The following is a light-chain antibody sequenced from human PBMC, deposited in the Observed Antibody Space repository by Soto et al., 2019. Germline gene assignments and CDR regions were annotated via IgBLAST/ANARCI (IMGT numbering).Light chain of an antibody. Sequence: EIVLTQCPGTLSLSPGERATLSCRASQSVSSSYLAWYQQKPGQAPRLLIYGASSRATGIPDRFSGSGSGTDFTLTISRLEPEDYAGYYCQQYGHSLWAFGQGTRLEIK. CDR3: QQYGHSLWA. CDR2: GAS. CDR1: QSVSSSY. V-gene: IGKV3-20*01. J-gene: IGKJ5*01.